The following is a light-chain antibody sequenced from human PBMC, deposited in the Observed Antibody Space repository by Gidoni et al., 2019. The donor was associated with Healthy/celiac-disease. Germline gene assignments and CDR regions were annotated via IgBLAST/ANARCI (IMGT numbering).Light chain of an antibody. Sequence: EIVLTPSPCTLSLSPGELATLSCRASQSVSSSYLAWYQQKPGQAPRLLIYGASSRATGIPDRFSGSGSGTDFTLTISRLEPEDFAVYYCQQYSSSPPFTFGPGTKVEIK. CDR1: QSVSSSY. CDR3: QQYSSSPPFT. V-gene: IGKV3-20*01. J-gene: IGKJ3*01. CDR2: GAS.